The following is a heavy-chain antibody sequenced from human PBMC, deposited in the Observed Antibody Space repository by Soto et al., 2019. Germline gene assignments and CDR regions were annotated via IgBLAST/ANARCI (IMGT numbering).Heavy chain of an antibody. Sequence: PGGSLRLSCAASGFTFSSYSMNWVRQAPGKGLEWVSSISSSSSYIYYADSVKGRFTISRDNAKNSLYLQMNSLRAEDTAVYYCARVTLLYYDILTARKYYYYGMEVWGQGTTVTVSS. CDR2: ISSSSSYI. J-gene: IGHJ6*02. V-gene: IGHV3-21*01. D-gene: IGHD3-9*01. CDR1: GFTFSSYS. CDR3: ARVTLLYYDILTARKYYYYGMEV.